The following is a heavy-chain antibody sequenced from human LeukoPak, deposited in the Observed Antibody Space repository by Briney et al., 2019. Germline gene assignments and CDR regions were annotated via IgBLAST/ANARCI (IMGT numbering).Heavy chain of an antibody. Sequence: KASETLSLTCAVYGGSFSGYYWSWIRQPPGKGLEWIGEINHSGSTNYNPSLKSRVTISVDTSKNQFSLKLSSVTAADTAVYYCARNDFWSGKDFDYWGQGTLVTVSS. CDR3: ARNDFWSGKDFDY. D-gene: IGHD3-3*01. CDR1: GGSFSGYY. V-gene: IGHV4-34*01. CDR2: INHSGST. J-gene: IGHJ4*02.